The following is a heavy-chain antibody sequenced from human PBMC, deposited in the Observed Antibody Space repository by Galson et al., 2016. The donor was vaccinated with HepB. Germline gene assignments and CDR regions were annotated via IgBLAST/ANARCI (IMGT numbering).Heavy chain of an antibody. Sequence: SLRLSCAASGFSFSDYYMTWIRQAPGKGLEWVSYISSSGSYNTNYADSVKCRFTIYRDNAKNSLYLQMDSLRVEDTAVYYCARAASELDYWGQGTLVTVSS. V-gene: IGHV3-11*05. CDR1: GFSFSDYY. J-gene: IGHJ4*02. D-gene: IGHD6-19*01. CDR2: ISSSGSYNT. CDR3: ARAASELDY.